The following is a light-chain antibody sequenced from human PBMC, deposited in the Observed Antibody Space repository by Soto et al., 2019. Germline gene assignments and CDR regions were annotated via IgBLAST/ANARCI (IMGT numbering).Light chain of an antibody. V-gene: IGKV4-1*01. J-gene: IGKJ1*01. CDR1: QSVLYSSNNKNY. CDR3: QQYCSTPT. Sequence: DIVMTQSPDSLAVSLGERATINCKSSQSVLYSSNNKNYLAWYQQKPGQPPKLLIYWASTRESGVPDRFSGSGSGTDFTITISRLQAEDVAVYYCQQYCSTPTFGQGTKVEIK. CDR2: WAS.